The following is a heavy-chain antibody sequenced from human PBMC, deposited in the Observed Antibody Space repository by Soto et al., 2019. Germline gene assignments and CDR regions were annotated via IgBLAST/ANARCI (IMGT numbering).Heavy chain of an antibody. CDR2: ISAYNGNK. CDR1: GYTFTSYG. Sequence: ASVKLSCKASGYTFTSYGISWVRQAPGQGLEWMGWISAYNGNKKYAQKLQGRVSMTTDTSTSTAYMELRSLRSDDTAVYYCARDLGQQLFDYWGQGTLVTVSS. CDR3: ARDLGQQLFDY. J-gene: IGHJ4*02. V-gene: IGHV1-18*01. D-gene: IGHD6-13*01.